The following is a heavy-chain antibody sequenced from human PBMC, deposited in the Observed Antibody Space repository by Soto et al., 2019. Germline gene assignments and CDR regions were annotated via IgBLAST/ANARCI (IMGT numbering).Heavy chain of an antibody. V-gene: IGHV3-23*01. CDR1: GFTFSSYA. D-gene: IGHD1-1*01. Sequence: EVQLLESGGGLVQPGGSLRLSCAASGFTFSSYAMSWVRQAPGKGLEWVSAISGSGGSTYYADSVKGRFTISRDNSMNTLILQMNTLRAEDSALYYCAKDVRAKASGPGYYFDYWGQGTLVTVSS. J-gene: IGHJ4*02. CDR3: AKDVRAKASGPGYYFDY. CDR2: ISGSGGST.